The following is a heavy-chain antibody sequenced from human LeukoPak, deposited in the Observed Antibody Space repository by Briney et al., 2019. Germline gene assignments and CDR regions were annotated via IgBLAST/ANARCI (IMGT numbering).Heavy chain of an antibody. CDR1: GFTVSSNY. Sequence: GGSLRLSCAASGFTVSSNYMSWVRQAPGKGLEWVSVIYSGGSTYYADSVKGRFTISRDNPKNTLYLQMNSLKTEDTAVYYCTRVYCSGGSCYSMYYFDYWGQGTLVTVSS. D-gene: IGHD2-15*01. V-gene: IGHV3-53*01. CDR2: IYSGGST. CDR3: TRVYCSGGSCYSMYYFDY. J-gene: IGHJ4*02.